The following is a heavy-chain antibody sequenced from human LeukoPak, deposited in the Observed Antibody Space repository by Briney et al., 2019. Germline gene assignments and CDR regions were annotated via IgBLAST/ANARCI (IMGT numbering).Heavy chain of an antibody. V-gene: IGHV4-34*01. CDR1: GGSFSGYY. J-gene: IGHJ4*02. Sequence: SETLSLTCAVYGGSFSGYYWSWIRQPPGKGLEWIGEINHSGSTNYNPSLKSRVTISVDTSKDQFSLKLSSVTAADTAVYYCARGLSAIVYWGQGTLVTVSS. CDR3: ARGLSAIVY. CDR2: INHSGST. D-gene: IGHD2-15*01.